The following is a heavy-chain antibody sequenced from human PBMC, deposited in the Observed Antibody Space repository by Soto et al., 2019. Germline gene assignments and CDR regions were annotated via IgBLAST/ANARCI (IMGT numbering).Heavy chain of an antibody. CDR2: IYSSGRS. CDR3: ARGREGPFFDF. J-gene: IGHJ5*01. Sequence: SETLSLTCAVSGASISNGDYSWSWIRQPPGRALEWIGYIYSSGRSDYNPSLKSRVTISIDRSKNQFSLRLTSVTAADAAVYYCARGREGPFFDFWGQGTLVTVSS. V-gene: IGHV4-30-2*01. CDR1: GASISNGDYS.